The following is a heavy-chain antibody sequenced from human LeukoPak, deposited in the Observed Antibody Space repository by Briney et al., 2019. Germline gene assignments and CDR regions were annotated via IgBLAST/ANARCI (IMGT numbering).Heavy chain of an antibody. J-gene: IGHJ6*04. Sequence: SETLSLTCTVSGGSISSSSYYWGWIRQPPGKGLEWIGSIYYSGSTYYNPSLKSRVTISVDTSKNQFSLKLSSVTAADTAVYYCARNTNRVLGEMDVWGKGTTVTFSS. V-gene: IGHV4-39*07. CDR2: IYYSGST. CDR3: ARNTNRVLGEMDV. CDR1: GGSISSSSYY. D-gene: IGHD4/OR15-4a*01.